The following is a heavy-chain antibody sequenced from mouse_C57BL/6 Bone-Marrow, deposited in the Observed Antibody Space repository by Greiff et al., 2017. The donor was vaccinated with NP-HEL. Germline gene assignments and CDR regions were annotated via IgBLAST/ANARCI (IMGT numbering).Heavy chain of an antibody. D-gene: IGHD1-1*01. CDR2: IDPNSGGT. CDR1: GYTFTSYW. CDR3: ARYYYGSRGWYVDV. Sequence: QVQLQQPGADLVKPGASVKLSCKASGYTFTSYWMHWVKQRPGRGLEWIGRIDPNSGGTKFNEKFKTKATLTVDKPSSTAYIQLSSLTSEDSAVYYCARYYYGSRGWYVDVWGTGTTVTVSS. J-gene: IGHJ1*03. V-gene: IGHV1-72*01.